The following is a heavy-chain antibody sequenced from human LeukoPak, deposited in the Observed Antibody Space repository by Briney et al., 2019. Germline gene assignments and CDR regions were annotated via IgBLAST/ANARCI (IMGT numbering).Heavy chain of an antibody. CDR1: GGSFTSYP. D-gene: IGHD6-13*01. CDR2: ILPVFGTP. Sequence: SVKVSCKASGGSFTSYPISWVRQALGQGLEWMGGILPVFGTPNYARGFQGRVTISADDSTTTAFMELTSLRSEDTAVYYCARGSASNWPVDIWGQGTLVTVSS. J-gene: IGHJ4*02. V-gene: IGHV1-69*01. CDR3: ARGSASNWPVDI.